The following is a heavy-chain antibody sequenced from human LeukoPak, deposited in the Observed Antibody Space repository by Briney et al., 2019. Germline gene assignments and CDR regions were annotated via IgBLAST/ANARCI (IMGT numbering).Heavy chain of an antibody. J-gene: IGHJ4*02. Sequence: PGGSLRLSCAASAFTISSYWMSWVRQTPGKGLEWVANIKQDGSEKYYVDSLKGRFNISRDNVNNPLYLQMNSLRVEDTGIYYCVRGAYYAAYWGQGPLVTVSS. CDR2: IKQDGSEK. CDR1: AFTISSYW. D-gene: IGHD2/OR15-2a*01. CDR3: VRGAYYAAY. V-gene: IGHV3-7*01.